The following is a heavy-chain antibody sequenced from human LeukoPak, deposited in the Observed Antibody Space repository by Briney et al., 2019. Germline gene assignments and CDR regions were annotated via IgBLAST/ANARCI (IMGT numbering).Heavy chain of an antibody. D-gene: IGHD3-9*01. CDR2: IYSGGST. Sequence: GGSLRLSCAASGFTFSSNYMSWVRQAPGKGLEWVSVIYSGGSTYYADSVKGRFTISRDNSKNTLYLQMNSLRAEDTAVYYCANHDYDILTGYGYYYGMDVWGQGTTVTVSS. J-gene: IGHJ6*02. V-gene: IGHV3-53*01. CDR1: GFTFSSNY. CDR3: ANHDYDILTGYGYYYGMDV.